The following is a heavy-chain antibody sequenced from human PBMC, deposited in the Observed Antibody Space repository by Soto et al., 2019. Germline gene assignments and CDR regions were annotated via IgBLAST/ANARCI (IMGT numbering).Heavy chain of an antibody. V-gene: IGHV1-46*01. CDR2: INPSGGST. Sequence: ASVKVSCKASGYTFTSYYMHWVRQAPGQGLEWMGIINPSGGSTSYAQKFQGRVTMTRDTSTSTVYMELSSLRSEDTAVYYCARAAYYYDSSGYYYGNDAFDIRGQGTMVTVSS. D-gene: IGHD3-22*01. CDR3: ARAAYYYDSSGYYYGNDAFDI. J-gene: IGHJ3*02. CDR1: GYTFTSYY.